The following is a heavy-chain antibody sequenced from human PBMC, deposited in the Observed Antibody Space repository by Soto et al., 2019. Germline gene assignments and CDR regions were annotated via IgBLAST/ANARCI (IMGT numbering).Heavy chain of an antibody. D-gene: IGHD1-20*01. CDR2: IDYSGTA. J-gene: IGHJ4*02. V-gene: IGHV4-39*01. CDR3: ATITGRHLDY. CDR1: SGSISVTNVF. Sequence: PSGTLSLTFTVSSGSISVTNVFWGWVRQPPGKGLEWIGNIDYSGTAYFSPSLATRVTFHVETYKNPLSMTLYSVTAADTAVYYCATITGRHLDYWGQGIMVTVS.